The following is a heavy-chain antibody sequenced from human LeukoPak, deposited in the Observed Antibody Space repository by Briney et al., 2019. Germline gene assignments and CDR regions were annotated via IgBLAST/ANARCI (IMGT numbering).Heavy chain of an antibody. J-gene: IGHJ3*02. D-gene: IGHD4-17*01. Sequence: GGLDPEDGEAIYAQPLQGRVTMTEDTSTDTAYMELSSLRSEDTAVYYCATRNFGDYGAFDIWGQGTMVTVSS. V-gene: IGHV1-24*01. CDR2: LDPEDGEA. CDR3: ATRNFGDYGAFDI.